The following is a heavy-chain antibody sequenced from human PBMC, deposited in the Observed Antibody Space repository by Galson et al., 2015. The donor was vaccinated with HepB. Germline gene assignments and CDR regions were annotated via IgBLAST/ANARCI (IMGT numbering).Heavy chain of an antibody. Sequence: SLRLSCAASGFTFSSYAMHWVRQAPGKGLEWVAVISYDGSNKYYADSVKGRFTISRDNSKNTLYLQMNSLRAEDTAVYYCARALEPIRNDILTGYADWYFDLWGRGTLVTVSS. J-gene: IGHJ2*01. CDR2: ISYDGSNK. D-gene: IGHD3-9*01. CDR1: GFTFSSYA. CDR3: ARALEPIRNDILTGYADWYFDL. V-gene: IGHV3-30-3*01.